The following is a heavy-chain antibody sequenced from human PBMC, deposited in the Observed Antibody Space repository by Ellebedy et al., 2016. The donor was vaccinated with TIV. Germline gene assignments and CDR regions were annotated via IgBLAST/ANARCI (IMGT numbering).Heavy chain of an antibody. J-gene: IGHJ4*02. CDR3: ARAAYDLGALDY. CDR1: GFTFSSYD. Sequence: GGSLRLXXAASGFTFSSYDMHWVRQATGKGLEWVSAIGTAGDTYYPGSVKGRFTISRENAKNSLYLQMNSLRAGDTAVYYCARAAYDLGALDYWGQGTLVTVPS. D-gene: IGHD4/OR15-4a*01. CDR2: IGTAGDT. V-gene: IGHV3-13*04.